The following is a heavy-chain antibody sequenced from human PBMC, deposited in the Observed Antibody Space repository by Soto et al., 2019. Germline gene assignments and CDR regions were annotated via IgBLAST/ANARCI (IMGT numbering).Heavy chain of an antibody. CDR3: TTDGDRSGWPGGY. V-gene: IGHV3-15*01. CDR1: GFTFSNAW. J-gene: IGHJ4*02. D-gene: IGHD6-19*01. CDR2: IKSKTDGGTT. Sequence: EVQLVESGGGLVKPGGSLRLSCAASGFTFSNAWMSWVRQAPGKGLEWVGRIKSKTDGGTTDYAAPVKGRFTISRDDSKNTLYLQMSSLKTEDTSVYYCTTDGDRSGWPGGYWGQGTLVTVSS.